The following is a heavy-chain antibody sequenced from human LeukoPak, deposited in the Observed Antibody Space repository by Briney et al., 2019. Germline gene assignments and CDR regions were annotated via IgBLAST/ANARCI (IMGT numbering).Heavy chain of an antibody. D-gene: IGHD2-2*01. CDR3: ARLYCTTSTCSYLLDY. V-gene: IGHV5-10-1*01. CDR1: GYSFTSYW. CDR2: IDPTDSYT. Sequence: GESLKISCKGSGYSFTSYWITWVRQMPGKGLEWMGRIDPTDSYTNYSPSFQGHVTISADKSISTAYLQWSSLKASDTAMYYCARLYCTTSTCSYLLDYWGQGTLVTVSP. J-gene: IGHJ4*02.